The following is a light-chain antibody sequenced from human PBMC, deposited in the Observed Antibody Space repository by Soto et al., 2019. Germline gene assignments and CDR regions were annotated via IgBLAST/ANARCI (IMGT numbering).Light chain of an antibody. V-gene: IGKV4-1*01. Sequence: QSVLYSSNNKNYLAWYQQKPGQPPKLLIYWASTRESGVPDRFSGSGSGTDFTLTISSLQAEDVAVYYCQQYYSTPLTFGGGTKVDIK. J-gene: IGKJ4*01. CDR2: WAS. CDR3: QQYYSTPLT. CDR1: QSVLYSSNNKNY.